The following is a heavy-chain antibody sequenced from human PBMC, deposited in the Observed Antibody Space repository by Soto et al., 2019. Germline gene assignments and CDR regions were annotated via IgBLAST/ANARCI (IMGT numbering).Heavy chain of an antibody. CDR2: INPSGGTT. CDR1: GYTFTRYN. Sequence: ASVKVSCKASGYTFTRYNVHWVRQAPGQGLEWMAIINPSGGTTYYVQKFEGRVTLTTDTSTSTVYMELSSLRSDDTAVYYCARVRGGGSEYFFDYWGQGTLVTVSS. D-gene: IGHD2-15*01. CDR3: ARVRGGGSEYFFDY. V-gene: IGHV1-46*01. J-gene: IGHJ4*02.